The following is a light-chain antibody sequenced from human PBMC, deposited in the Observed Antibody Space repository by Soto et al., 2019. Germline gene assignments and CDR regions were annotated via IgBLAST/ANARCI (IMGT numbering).Light chain of an antibody. CDR1: SSNIGSNY. CDR2: ENN. CDR3: GTWDSSLSAFV. Sequence: QSVLTQPPSVSAAPGQKVTISCSGSSSNIGSNYVSWYQHLPGTAPKLLIYENNKRPSGIPDRFSGSKSGTSATLGITGHQTGDEADYCCGTWDSSLSAFVFGTGTKVTVL. V-gene: IGLV1-51*02. J-gene: IGLJ1*01.